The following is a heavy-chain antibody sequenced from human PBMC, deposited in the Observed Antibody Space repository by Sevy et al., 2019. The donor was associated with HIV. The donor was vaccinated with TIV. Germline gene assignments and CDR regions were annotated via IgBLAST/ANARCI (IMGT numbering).Heavy chain of an antibody. V-gene: IGHV3-30*02. D-gene: IGHD2-8*02. CDR3: ARGTPAFCTGGVCFNWFDP. CDR2: IRYDGSNK. CDR1: RFSFNCYG. Sequence: GGSLRLSCAASRFSFNCYGMHWVRQAPGKGLEWVAFIRYDGSNKYYADSVKGRFTISRDDSKNTLYLQMNSLRAEDTALYYCARGTPAFCTGGVCFNWFDPWGQGTLVTVSS. J-gene: IGHJ5*02.